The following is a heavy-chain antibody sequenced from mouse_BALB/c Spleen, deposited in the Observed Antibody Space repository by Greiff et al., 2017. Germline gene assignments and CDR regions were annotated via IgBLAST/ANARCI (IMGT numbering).Heavy chain of an antibody. CDR3: ARRGVRWYSAMDY. V-gene: IGHV1-18*01. D-gene: IGHD2-1*01. CDR1: GYTFTEYT. Sequence: VQLKESGPELVKPGASVKISCKTSGYTFTEYTMHWVKQSHGKSLEWIGGINPNNGGTSYNQKFKGKATLTVDKSSSTAYMELRSLTSEDSAVYYCARRGVRWYSAMDYWGQGTSVTVSS. J-gene: IGHJ4*01. CDR2: INPNNGGT.